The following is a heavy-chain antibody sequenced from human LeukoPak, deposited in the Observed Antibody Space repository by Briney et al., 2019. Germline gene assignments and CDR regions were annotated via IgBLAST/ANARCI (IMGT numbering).Heavy chain of an antibody. D-gene: IGHD1-14*01. CDR2: MNPNSGNT. V-gene: IGHV1-8*01. CDR3: ARDEPERCPRCFDY. J-gene: IGHJ4*02. Sequence: ASVKVSCKASGYTFTSYDINWVRQATGQGLEWMGWMNPNSGNTGYAQKFQGRVTMTRNTSISTAYMELSSLRSEDTAVYYCARDEPERCPRCFDYWGQGTLVTVSS. CDR1: GYTFTSYD.